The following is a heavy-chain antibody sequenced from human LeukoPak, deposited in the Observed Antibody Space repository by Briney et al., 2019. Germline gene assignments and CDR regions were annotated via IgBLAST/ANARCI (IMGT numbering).Heavy chain of an antibody. J-gene: IGHJ6*02. V-gene: IGHV1-18*01. D-gene: IGHD3-10*01. Sequence: ASVKVSCKASGYTFTSYGISWVRQAPGQGLEWMGWISAYNGNTNYAQKLQGRVTMTTDTSTSTAYMELRSLRSDDTAVYYCARDKGYYYGSGSCIFIPNYYYYGMDVWGQGTTVTVSS. CDR1: GYTFTSYG. CDR2: ISAYNGNT. CDR3: ARDKGYYYGSGSCIFIPNYYYYGMDV.